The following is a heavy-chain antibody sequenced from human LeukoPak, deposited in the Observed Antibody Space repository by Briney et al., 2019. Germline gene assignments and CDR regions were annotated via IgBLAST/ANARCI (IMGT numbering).Heavy chain of an antibody. CDR3: AKEHDYGDYVPFDY. D-gene: IGHD4-17*01. J-gene: IGHJ4*02. Sequence: GGSLRLSCAASRFTFNNYAMHWVRQTPGKGLEWVSAISGSGDSTYYADSVKGRFTISRDNSKNTLYLQMNSLRAEDTAVYYCAKEHDYGDYVPFDYWGQGTLVTVSS. V-gene: IGHV3-23*01. CDR1: RFTFNNYA. CDR2: ISGSGDST.